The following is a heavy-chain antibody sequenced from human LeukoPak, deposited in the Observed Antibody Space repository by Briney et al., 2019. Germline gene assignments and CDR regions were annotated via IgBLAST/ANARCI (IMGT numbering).Heavy chain of an antibody. CDR2: IYYSGNT. CDR3: ARVMAARREDLNWFDP. J-gene: IGHJ5*02. Sequence: SETLSLACTVSGGSISSSGSYWGWIRQPPGKGLEWIGSIYYSGNTYNPSLKSRVTISVDTSKNQFSLNLTSVNAADTAVYYCARVMAARREDLNWFDPWGQGTLVTVSS. V-gene: IGHV4-39*07. D-gene: IGHD6-6*01. CDR1: GGSISSSGSY.